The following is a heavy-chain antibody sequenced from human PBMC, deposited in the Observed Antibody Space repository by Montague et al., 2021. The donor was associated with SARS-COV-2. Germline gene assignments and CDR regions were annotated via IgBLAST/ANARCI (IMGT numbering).Heavy chain of an antibody. D-gene: IGHD2-2*01. CDR3: ARIPVGSEYYFDF. J-gene: IGHJ4*02. CDR1: GDSVSSNIAT. CDR2: TYYRSKWYN. Sequence: CAISGDSVSSNIATWNWIRQSPSRGLEWLGRTYYRSKWYNDYAESVKSRITIDPDTSKHQFSLHLNPVTPEDTAVYYCARIPVGSEYYFDFWGQGTLVTVSS. V-gene: IGHV6-1*01.